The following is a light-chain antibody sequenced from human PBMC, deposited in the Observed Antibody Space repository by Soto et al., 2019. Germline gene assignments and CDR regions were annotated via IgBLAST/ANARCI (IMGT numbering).Light chain of an antibody. CDR3: QTWGTGIHVV. J-gene: IGLJ2*01. CDR2: VNSDGSH. V-gene: IGLV4-69*01. CDR1: SGHSSYA. Sequence: QLVLTQSPSASASLGASVKLTCTLSSGHSSYAIAWHQQQPEKGPRYLMKVNSDGSHSKGDGIPDRFSGSSSGAERYLIISSLQSEDEADYHCQTWGTGIHVVFGGGTKLTVL.